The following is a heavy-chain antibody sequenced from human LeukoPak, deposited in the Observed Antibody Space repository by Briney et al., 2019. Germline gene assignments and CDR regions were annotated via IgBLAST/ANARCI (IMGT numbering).Heavy chain of an antibody. CDR2: IYYSGST. Sequence: SQTLSLTCTVSGGSISSGGYYWSWIRQHPGKGLEWIGYIYYSGSTYYNPSLKSRVTISVDTSKNQFSLKLSSVTAADTAVYYCARSGGDYKPFDYWGQGTLVTVSS. CDR3: ARSGGDYKPFDY. J-gene: IGHJ4*02. CDR1: GGSISSGGYY. D-gene: IGHD2-21*02. V-gene: IGHV4-31*03.